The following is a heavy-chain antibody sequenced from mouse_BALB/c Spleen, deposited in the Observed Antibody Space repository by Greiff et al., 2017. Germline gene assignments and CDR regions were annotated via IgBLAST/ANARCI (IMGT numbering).Heavy chain of an antibody. D-gene: IGHD2-3*01. Sequence: EVHLVESGGGLVKPGGSLKLSCAASGFTFSSYAMSWVRQTPEKRLEWVATISSGGSYTYYPDSVKGRFTISRDNAKNTLYLQMSSLRSEDTAMYYCASRDGYFDYWGQGTTLTVSS. CDR1: GFTFSSYA. CDR3: ASRDGYFDY. CDR2: ISSGGSYT. V-gene: IGHV5-9-3*01. J-gene: IGHJ2*01.